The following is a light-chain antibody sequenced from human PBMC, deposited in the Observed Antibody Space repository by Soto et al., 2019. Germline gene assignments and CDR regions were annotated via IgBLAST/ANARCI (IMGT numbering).Light chain of an antibody. V-gene: IGKV3-15*01. CDR3: QQYNNWPGT. J-gene: IGKJ2*02. CDR2: GAS. CDR1: QSVSSN. Sequence: EIVLTQSPATLSVSPGERATLSCRASQSVSSNLAWYQQKPGQAPRLLIYGASTRATGIPARFSGSGSGTEFTLTISGLQSEDFAVYYGQQYNNWPGTFGQGTKLEIK.